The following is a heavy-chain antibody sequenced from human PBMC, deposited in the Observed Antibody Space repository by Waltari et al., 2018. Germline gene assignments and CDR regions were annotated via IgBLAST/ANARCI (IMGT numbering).Heavy chain of an antibody. CDR3: ARGDERLARYHFDD. J-gene: IGHJ4*02. CDR1: GGYINRNTY. Sequence: QVLLQESGPGLVKPSQTLSRTCPVTGGYINRNTYFGSWIRQPAGKGLEWIGRIYSGGDARYSPSLERRVTMSVDRSKNQFSLKIFSVTAADAAVYYCARGDERLARYHFDDWGQGTQVIVSS. V-gene: IGHV4-61*02. CDR2: IYSGGDA. D-gene: IGHD1-1*01.